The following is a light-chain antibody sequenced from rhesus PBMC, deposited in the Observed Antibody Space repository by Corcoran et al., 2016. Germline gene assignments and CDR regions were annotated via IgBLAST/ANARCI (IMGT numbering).Light chain of an antibody. V-gene: IGKV1-44*02. CDR2: DAS. J-gene: IGKJ4*01. Sequence: DIQMTQSPSSLSASVGDRVTITCRASQTISSYLAWYPQKPGKVPKILIYDASSLETGVPSRFSGSGAWTEFTLTISSLQPEDFATYYCQQHNRPPLTFGGGTKVEI. CDR1: QTISSY. CDR3: QQHNRPPLT.